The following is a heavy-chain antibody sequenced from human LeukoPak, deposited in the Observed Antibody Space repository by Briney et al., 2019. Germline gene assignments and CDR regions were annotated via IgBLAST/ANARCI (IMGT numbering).Heavy chain of an antibody. CDR1: GGSISSSSYY. CDR2: IYYSGST. CDR3: ASNLGYCSGGSCYRTGFDY. V-gene: IGHV4-39*01. Sequence: PSETLSLTCTVSGGSISSSSYYWGWIRQPPGKGLEWIGSIYYSGSTYYNPSLKSRVTISVDTSKNRFSLKLSSVTAADTAVYYCASNLGYCSGGSCYRTGFDYWGQGTLVTVSS. J-gene: IGHJ4*02. D-gene: IGHD2-15*01.